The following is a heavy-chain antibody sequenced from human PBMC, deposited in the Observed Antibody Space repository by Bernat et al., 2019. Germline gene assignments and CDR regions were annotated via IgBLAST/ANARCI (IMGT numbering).Heavy chain of an antibody. CDR3: AKGQTPIVVVPAANDY. CDR2: ISGSGGST. V-gene: IGHV3-23*01. J-gene: IGHJ4*02. D-gene: IGHD2-2*01. Sequence: EVQLLESGGGLVQPGGSLRLSCAASGFTFSSYAMSWVRQAPGKGLGWVSAISGSGGSTYYADSVKGRFTISRDNSKNTLYLQMNSLRAEDTAVYYCAKGQTPIVVVPAANDYWGQGTLVTVSS. CDR1: GFTFSSYA.